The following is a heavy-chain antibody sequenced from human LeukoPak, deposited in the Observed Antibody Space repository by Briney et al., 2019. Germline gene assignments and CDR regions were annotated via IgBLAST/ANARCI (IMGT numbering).Heavy chain of an antibody. Sequence: ASVKVSCKASGYTFTGYYMHWVRQAPGQGLEWMGIINPSGGSTSYAQKFQGRVTMTRDTSTSTVYMELSSLRSEDTAVYYCARDLGNYYDAPIAFDIWGQGTMVTVSS. V-gene: IGHV1-46*01. CDR3: ARDLGNYYDAPIAFDI. CDR2: INPSGGST. D-gene: IGHD3-22*01. CDR1: GYTFTGYY. J-gene: IGHJ3*02.